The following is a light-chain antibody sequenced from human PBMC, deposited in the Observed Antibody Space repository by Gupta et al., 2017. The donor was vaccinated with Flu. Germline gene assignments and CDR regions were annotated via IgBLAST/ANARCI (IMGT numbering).Light chain of an antibody. V-gene: IGKV3-15*01. Sequence: PATLSVSPGERATLSCRASQSVSSNLAWYQQKPGQAPRLLIYGASTRATGIPARFSGSGSGTEFSLTISSLQSEDFAVYYCQQYNNWPLTFGGGTKVEI. J-gene: IGKJ4*01. CDR2: GAS. CDR3: QQYNNWPLT. CDR1: QSVSSN.